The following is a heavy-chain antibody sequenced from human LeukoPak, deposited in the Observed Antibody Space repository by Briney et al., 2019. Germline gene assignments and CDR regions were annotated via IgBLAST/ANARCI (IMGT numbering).Heavy chain of an antibody. V-gene: IGHV3-23*01. D-gene: IGHD1-1*01. CDR3: ARGQEFDDGVFDS. CDR2: IRSNGATA. Sequence: PGGSLRLSCAASGFTFSSYAMHWVRQAPGKGLEWVSTIRSNGATAYNADSVKGRFTISRDNSKNTVYLQMNSLRVEDTAIYYCARGQEFDDGVFDSWGQGTLVTVSS. CDR1: GFTFSSYA. J-gene: IGHJ4*02.